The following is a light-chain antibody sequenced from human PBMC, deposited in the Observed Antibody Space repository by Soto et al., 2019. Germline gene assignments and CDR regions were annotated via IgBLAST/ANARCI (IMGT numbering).Light chain of an antibody. Sequence: DIQMTQSPSSLSASVGDKITITCRASQSISSHLNWYQQKPGKAPKLLIYAASSLQSGVTSRCSGSGSGTDFSLTISSLQPDDFATYYFQQSYSTLFTFGPGTKVDVK. CDR3: QQSYSTLFT. CDR1: QSISSH. V-gene: IGKV1-39*01. J-gene: IGKJ3*01. CDR2: AAS.